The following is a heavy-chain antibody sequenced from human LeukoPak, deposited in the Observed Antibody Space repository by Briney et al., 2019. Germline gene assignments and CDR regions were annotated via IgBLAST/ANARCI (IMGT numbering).Heavy chain of an antibody. D-gene: IGHD2-15*01. V-gene: IGHV3-20*04. CDR2: INWNGGST. J-gene: IGHJ6*03. CDR1: GFTFDDYG. Sequence: GGSLRLSCAASGFTFDDYGMSWVRQAPGKGLEWVSGINWNGGSTGYADSVKGRFTISRDNAKSSLYLQMNSLRAEDTALYYCARQYCSGGSCYSEEGGYYYMDVWGKGTTVTVSS. CDR3: ARQYCSGGSCYSEEGGYYYMDV.